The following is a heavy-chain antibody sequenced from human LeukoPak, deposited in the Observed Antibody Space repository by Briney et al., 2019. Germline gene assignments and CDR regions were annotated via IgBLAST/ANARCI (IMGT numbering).Heavy chain of an antibody. CDR1: GFTFSSYS. J-gene: IGHJ4*02. CDR2: ISPSTSTK. V-gene: IGHV3-48*02. Sequence: PGGSLRLSCAASGFTFSSYSMNWVRQAPGKGLEWVSYISPSTSTKYYADSVKGRFTISRDNAKTSLYLQMNSLRDEDTAVYYCARGIGFYGSGSYHLDYWGQGTLVTVSS. D-gene: IGHD3-10*01. CDR3: ARGIGFYGSGSYHLDY.